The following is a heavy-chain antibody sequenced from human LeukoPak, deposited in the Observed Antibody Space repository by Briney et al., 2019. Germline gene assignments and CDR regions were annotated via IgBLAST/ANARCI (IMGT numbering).Heavy chain of an antibody. CDR3: ARDLGGSDSDAFDI. D-gene: IGHD1-26*01. J-gene: IGHJ3*02. CDR1: GGSISTYY. CDR2: IYHSGST. V-gene: IGHV4-59*12. Sequence: PSETLSLTCTVSGGSISTYYWSWIRQPPGRGLEWIGYIYHSGSTKYNPSLKSRVTMSVDTSKNQFSLKLSSVTAADTAVYYCARDLGGSDSDAFDIWGQGTMVTVSS.